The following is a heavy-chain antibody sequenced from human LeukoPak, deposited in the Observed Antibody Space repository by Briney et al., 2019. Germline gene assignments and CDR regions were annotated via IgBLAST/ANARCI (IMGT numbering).Heavy chain of an antibody. CDR2: ISSSSSYI. D-gene: IGHD6-13*01. CDR1: GFTFSSYS. J-gene: IGHJ4*02. CDR3: AKGGSSWVEDLDY. V-gene: IGHV3-21*04. Sequence: GGSLRLSCAASGFTFSSYSMNWVRQAPGKGLEWASSISSSSSYIYYADSVKGRFTISRDNSKNTLYLQMKSLRAEDTAVYYCAKGGSSWVEDLDYWGQGTLLTVSS.